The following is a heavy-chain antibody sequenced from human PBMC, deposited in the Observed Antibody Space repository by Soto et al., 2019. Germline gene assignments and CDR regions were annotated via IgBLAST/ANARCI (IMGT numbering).Heavy chain of an antibody. D-gene: IGHD2-15*01. V-gene: IGHV3-33*01. J-gene: IGHJ4*02. CDR3: ARKSCSGECNKLDY. Sequence: VQLVESGGGVVQPGRSLRLSCVASGFTFSDIGMHWVRQAPGRGLEWVALAWYDGSRNYYADSVKGRLTVSRDNSKNTLYLRMDSLRDEDTAVYYCARKSCSGECNKLDYWGQGTLVTVSS. CDR1: GFTFSDIG. CDR2: AWYDGSRN.